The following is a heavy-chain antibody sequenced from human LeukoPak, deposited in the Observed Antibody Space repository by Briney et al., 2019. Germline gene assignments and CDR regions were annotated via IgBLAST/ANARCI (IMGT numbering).Heavy chain of an antibody. J-gene: IGHJ4*02. CDR1: GGSFSGYY. Sequence: SETLSLTCAVYGGSFSGYYWSWIRQPPGKGLEWIGEINHSGSTNYNPSLKSRVTISVDTSKNQFSLKLSSVTAADTAVYYCARTNYYDSSGPFGYWGQGTLVTVPS. CDR2: INHSGST. V-gene: IGHV4-34*01. D-gene: IGHD3-22*01. CDR3: ARTNYYDSSGPFGY.